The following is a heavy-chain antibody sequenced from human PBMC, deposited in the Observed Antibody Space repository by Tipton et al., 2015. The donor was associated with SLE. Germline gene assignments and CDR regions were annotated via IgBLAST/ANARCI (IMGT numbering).Heavy chain of an antibody. CDR2: IYYSGST. V-gene: IGHV4-31*02. J-gene: IGHJ4*02. CDR1: GGSISSGGYY. Sequence: LRLSCTVSGGSISSGGYYWSWFRQHPGKGLEWIGYIYYSGSTYYNPYLKSRVTISVDTSKNQFSLKLSSVTAADTAVYYCASTSVTGFDYWVQGTLVTVSS. D-gene: IGHD1-20*01. CDR3: ASTSVTGFDY.